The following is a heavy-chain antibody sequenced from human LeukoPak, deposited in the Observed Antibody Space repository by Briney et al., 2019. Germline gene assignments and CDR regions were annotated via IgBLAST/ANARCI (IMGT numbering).Heavy chain of an antibody. CDR1: GFIFSNAW. Sequence: GGSLRLSCAASGFIFSNAWMNWVRQAPGKGLEWVAGTSYDGSKKFYADSVKGRFTISRDNSQNTLYLQMNSLRPEDTAVYYCAKPRGLDCYDSSVILDYWGQGTLVTVSS. CDR2: TSYDGSKK. CDR3: AKPRGLDCYDSSVILDY. D-gene: IGHD3-22*01. V-gene: IGHV3-30*18. J-gene: IGHJ4*02.